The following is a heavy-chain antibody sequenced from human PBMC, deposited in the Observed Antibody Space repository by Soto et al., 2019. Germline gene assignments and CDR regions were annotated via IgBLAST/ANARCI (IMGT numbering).Heavy chain of an antibody. Sequence: SGPTLVNPTQTLTLTCTFSGFSLSTSGVGVGWIRQPPGKALEWLALIYWDDDKRYSPSLKSRLTITKGTSKNQVVLTMTNMDPVDTATYYCAHSPIPNWGSRGAFDYWGQGTLVTVSS. V-gene: IGHV2-5*02. CDR1: GFSLSTSGVG. D-gene: IGHD7-27*01. J-gene: IGHJ4*02. CDR2: IYWDDDK. CDR3: AHSPIPNWGSRGAFDY.